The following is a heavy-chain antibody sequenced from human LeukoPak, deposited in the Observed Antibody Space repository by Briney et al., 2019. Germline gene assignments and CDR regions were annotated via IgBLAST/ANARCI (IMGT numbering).Heavy chain of an antibody. Sequence: PGGSLRLSCVASGFTLSSYWMTWVRQAPGKGLEWVANIKPDGSEKYFVDSVRGRFTISRDSVMNSLYLHMNSLRDDDTAVYYCVRGSSGTAIRGVSWAWFDPWGQGTLVTVSS. CDR2: IKPDGSEK. J-gene: IGHJ5*02. V-gene: IGHV3-7*05. CDR3: VRGSSGTAIRGVSWAWFDP. CDR1: GFTLSSYW. D-gene: IGHD3-10*01.